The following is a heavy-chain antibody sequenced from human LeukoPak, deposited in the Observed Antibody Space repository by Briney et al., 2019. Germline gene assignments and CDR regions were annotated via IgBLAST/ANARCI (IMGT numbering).Heavy chain of an antibody. D-gene: IGHD3-10*01. CDR2: ISAYNGNT. J-gene: IGHJ4*02. CDR3: ARRWFGELPSDY. Sequence: ASVKVSCKASGYTFTSCGISWVRQAPGQGLEWMGWISAYNGNTNYAQKLQGRVTMTTDTSTSTAYMELRSLRSDDTAVYYCARRWFGELPSDYWGQGTLVTVSS. V-gene: IGHV1-18*01. CDR1: GYTFTSCG.